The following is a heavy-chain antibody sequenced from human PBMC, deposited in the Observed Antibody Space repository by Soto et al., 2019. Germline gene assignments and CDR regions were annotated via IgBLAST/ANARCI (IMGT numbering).Heavy chain of an antibody. CDR2: IYPGDSDT. CDR3: ARLPPNFDWLLSPPFYFDY. V-gene: IGHV5-51*01. J-gene: IGHJ4*02. Sequence: GESLKISCKGSGYSFTSYWIGWVRQMPGKGLEWMGIIYPGDSDTRYSPSFQGQVTISADKSISTAYLQWSSLKASDTAMYYCARLPPNFDWLLSPPFYFDYWGQGTLVTVSS. CDR1: GYSFTSYW. D-gene: IGHD3-9*01.